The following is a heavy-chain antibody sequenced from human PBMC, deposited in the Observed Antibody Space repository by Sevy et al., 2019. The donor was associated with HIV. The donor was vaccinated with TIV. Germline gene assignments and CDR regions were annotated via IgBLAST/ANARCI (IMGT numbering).Heavy chain of an antibody. Sequence: GGSLRLSCAASGFTVSSNFMSWVRQAPGKGLEWVSYISSSGSTIYYADSVKGRFTISRDNAKNSLYLQMNSLRAEETAVYYCARGEGSGYYFDAFDIWGQGTMVTVSS. CDR1: GFTVSSNF. CDR2: ISSSGSTI. D-gene: IGHD3-22*01. J-gene: IGHJ3*02. CDR3: ARGEGSGYYFDAFDI. V-gene: IGHV3-48*04.